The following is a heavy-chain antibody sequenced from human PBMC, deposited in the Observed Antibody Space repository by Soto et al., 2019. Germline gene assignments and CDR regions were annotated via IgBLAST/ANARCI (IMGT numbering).Heavy chain of an antibody. J-gene: IGHJ6*02. CDR2: IYWDDDK. D-gene: IGHD3-10*01. CDR3: VQSQDMVRGVMAMDV. Sequence: SGPTLVNPTQTLTLTCTFSGVSLSTSGVAVVWIRQPPGKALEWLALIYWDDDKRYSPSLKRRLTVTMDTSKNQVVLTLTNMDPVDTGTYYCVQSQDMVRGVMAMDVWGQGTTVTVS. V-gene: IGHV2-5*02. CDR1: GVSLSTSGVA.